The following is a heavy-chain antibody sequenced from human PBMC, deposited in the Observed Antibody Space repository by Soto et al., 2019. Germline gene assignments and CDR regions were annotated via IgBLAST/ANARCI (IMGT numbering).Heavy chain of an antibody. Sequence: SEALSLSCAVSDGFISRAGYSWSWIRRPPGKGLEWIGYIYHSGSTYYNPSLKSRVTISVDRSKNQFSLKLSSVTAADTAVYYCAKVPDRWGQGTLVTVSS. CDR3: AKVPDR. J-gene: IGHJ5*02. CDR1: DGFISRAGYS. V-gene: IGHV4-30-2*01. D-gene: IGHD2-2*01. CDR2: IYHSGST.